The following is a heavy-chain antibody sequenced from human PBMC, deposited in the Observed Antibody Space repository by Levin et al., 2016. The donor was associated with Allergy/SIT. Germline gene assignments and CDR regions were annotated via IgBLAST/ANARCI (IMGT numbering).Heavy chain of an antibody. Sequence: GGSLRLSCKGSGYSFTYYLISWVRQVPGKGLEWMGRIDPSDSYTSYSPSFQGHVTISADKSITTAYLQWSSLTASDTAMYYCARHYSGTYGGVDYWGQGTLVTVSS. D-gene: IGHD1-26*01. CDR3: ARHYSGTYGGVDY. V-gene: IGHV5-10-1*01. CDR2: IDPSDSYT. J-gene: IGHJ4*02. CDR1: GYSFTYYL.